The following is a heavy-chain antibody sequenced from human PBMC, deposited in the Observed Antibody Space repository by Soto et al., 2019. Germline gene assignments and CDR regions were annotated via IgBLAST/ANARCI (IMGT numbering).Heavy chain of an antibody. CDR1: VFTFSSFW. Sequence: PWGSLRLSCSASVFTFSSFWMDWVRQAPGKGLEWVANINPDGSEKHYVDSVKGRFTISRDNAKNSLYLQMSSLTAEDSALYYCSRSLDSWGQGTRVTVSS. CDR3: SRSLDS. V-gene: IGHV3-7*01. J-gene: IGHJ4*02. CDR2: INPDGSEK.